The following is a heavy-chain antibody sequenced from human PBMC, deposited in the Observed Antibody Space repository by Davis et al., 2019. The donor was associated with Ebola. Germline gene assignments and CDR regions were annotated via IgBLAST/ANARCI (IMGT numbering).Heavy chain of an antibody. V-gene: IGHV4-39*01. Sequence: MPSETLSLTCTVSGGSISSSNYYWGWIRQPPGKGLEWIGSIYYSGSTYYNPSLKSRVTISVDTSKNQFSLKLNFVTAADTAVYYCARQGYYDSGSYYYFGYWGQGTLVTVSS. D-gene: IGHD3-10*01. CDR2: IYYSGST. CDR1: GGSISSSNYY. CDR3: ARQGYYDSGSYYYFGY. J-gene: IGHJ4*02.